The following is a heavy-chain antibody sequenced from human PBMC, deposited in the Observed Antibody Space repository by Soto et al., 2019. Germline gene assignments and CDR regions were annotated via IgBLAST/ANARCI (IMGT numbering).Heavy chain of an antibody. CDR2: IYYSGST. D-gene: IGHD6-13*01. V-gene: IGHV4-31*02. J-gene: IGHJ5*02. Sequence: SETLSLTCTVSGVSISSGGYYWSWIRQHPGKGLEWIGYIYYSGSTYYNPSLKSRVTISVDKSKNQFSLKLSSVTAADTAVYYCARVIATAVHWFDPWGQGTLVTVSS. CDR1: GVSISSGGYY. CDR3: ARVIATAVHWFDP.